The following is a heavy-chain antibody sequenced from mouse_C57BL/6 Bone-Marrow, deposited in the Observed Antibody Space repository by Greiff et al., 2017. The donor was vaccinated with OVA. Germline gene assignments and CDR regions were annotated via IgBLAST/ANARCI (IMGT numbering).Heavy chain of an antibody. V-gene: IGHV1-26*01. D-gene: IGHD1-1*01. CDR1: GYTFTDYY. Sequence: VQLQQPGPELVKPGASVKISCKASGYTFTDYYMNWVKQSHGKSLEWIGDINPNNGGTSYNQKFKGKATLTVDKSSSTAYMELRSLTSEDSAVYYCARGATVVVDYWGQGTTLTVSS. CDR3: ARGATVVVDY. CDR2: INPNNGGT. J-gene: IGHJ2*01.